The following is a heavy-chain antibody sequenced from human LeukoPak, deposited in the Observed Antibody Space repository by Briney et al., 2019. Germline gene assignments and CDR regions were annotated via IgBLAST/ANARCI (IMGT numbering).Heavy chain of an antibody. CDR1: GFTFSSYA. V-gene: IGHV3-23*01. Sequence: PGGSLRLSCAASGFTFSSYAMSWVRQAPGKGLEWVSAISGSGGSTYYADSVKGRFTISRDNSKNTLYLQMNSLRAEDTAVYYCARYRHIVVVPAATLGPLDYWGQGTLVTVSS. J-gene: IGHJ4*02. D-gene: IGHD2-2*01. CDR2: ISGSGGST. CDR3: ARYRHIVVVPAATLGPLDY.